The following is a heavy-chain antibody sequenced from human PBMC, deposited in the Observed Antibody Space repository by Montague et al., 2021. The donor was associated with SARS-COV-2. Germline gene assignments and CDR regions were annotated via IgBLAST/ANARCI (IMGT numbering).Heavy chain of an antibody. Sequence: SETLSLTCTVSGGSISSSSYYCGWIHQPPGKGLEWIGSIYYSGSTXNNPSLKSRATISVDTSKNQFSLKLSSVTAADTAVYYCARVGRQQLVRLSGMDVWGQGTTVTVSS. V-gene: IGHV4-39*07. D-gene: IGHD6-13*01. CDR1: GGSISSSSYY. CDR2: IYYSGST. J-gene: IGHJ6*02. CDR3: ARVGRQQLVRLSGMDV.